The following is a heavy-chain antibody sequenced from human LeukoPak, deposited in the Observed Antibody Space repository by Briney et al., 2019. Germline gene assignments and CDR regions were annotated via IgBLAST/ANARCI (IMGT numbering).Heavy chain of an antibody. D-gene: IGHD3-10*01. J-gene: IGHJ4*02. CDR1: GYTFTSYP. V-gene: IGHV1-3*03. Sequence: ASVKVSCKASGYTFTSYPMNWVRQAPGQRLQWMGWINTGNRDTQYSPEFQGRVTITIDTSARTVYMELSSLRFEDMAVYFCAKEGSDGGSFDYWGQGTLVTVSS. CDR2: INTGNRDT. CDR3: AKEGSDGGSFDY.